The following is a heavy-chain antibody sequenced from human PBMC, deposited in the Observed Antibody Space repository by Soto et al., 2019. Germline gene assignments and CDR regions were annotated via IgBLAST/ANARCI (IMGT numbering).Heavy chain of an antibody. CDR2: IYYSGST. CDR3: ARGGAVRGVIMGTFGY. J-gene: IGHJ4*02. D-gene: IGHD3-10*01. Sequence: SETLSLPCTVSGGSISSGGYYWSWIRQHPGKGLEWIGYIYYSGSTYYNPSLKSRVTISVDTSKNQFPLKLSSVTAADTAVYYCARGGAVRGVIMGTFGYWGQGTLVTVSS. CDR1: GGSISSGGYY. V-gene: IGHV4-31*03.